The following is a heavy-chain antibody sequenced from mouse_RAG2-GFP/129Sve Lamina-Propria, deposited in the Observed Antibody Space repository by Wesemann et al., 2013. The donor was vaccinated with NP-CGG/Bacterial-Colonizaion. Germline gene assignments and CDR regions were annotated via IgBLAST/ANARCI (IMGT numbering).Heavy chain of an antibody. CDR2: INTYSGVP. CDR3: ASGDYGNGFAY. Sequence: QIQLVQSGPELKKPGETVKISCKASGYTFTTYGMSWVKQAPGKGLKWMGWINTYSGVPTYADDFKGRFAFSLETSASTAYLQINNLKNEDTATYFCASGDYGNGFAYWGQGTLVTVSA. V-gene: IGHV9-3*01. J-gene: IGHJ3*01. CDR1: GYTFTTYG. D-gene: IGHD2-1*01.